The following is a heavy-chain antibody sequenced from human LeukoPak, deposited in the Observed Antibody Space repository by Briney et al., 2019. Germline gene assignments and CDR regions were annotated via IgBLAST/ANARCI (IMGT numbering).Heavy chain of an antibody. D-gene: IGHD5-12*01. CDR3: ARGYSGYDVPQFDY. Sequence: SETLSLTCAVYGGSFSGYYWSWIRQPPGKGLEWIGEINHSGSTNYNPSLKSRVTISVDTSKNQFSLKLSSVTAADTAMYYCARGYSGYDVPQFDYWGQGTLVTVSS. J-gene: IGHJ4*02. CDR1: GGSFSGYY. CDR2: INHSGST. V-gene: IGHV4-34*01.